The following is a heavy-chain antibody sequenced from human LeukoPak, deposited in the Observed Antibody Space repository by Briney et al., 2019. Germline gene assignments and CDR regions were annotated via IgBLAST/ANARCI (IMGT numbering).Heavy chain of an antibody. J-gene: IGHJ4*02. CDR2: ISAYNDKT. CDR1: GYTFTTYD. CDR3: ARGAGGFGGWPRPFDY. V-gene: IGHV1-18*01. D-gene: IGHD6-19*01. Sequence: ASVKVSCKASGYTFTTYDINWVRQAPGQGLEWMGWISAYNDKTNYAQKFQGRGTMTTDTSTSTAYMELRSLRSDDTAVYYCARGAGGFGGWPRPFDYWGQGTLVTVSS.